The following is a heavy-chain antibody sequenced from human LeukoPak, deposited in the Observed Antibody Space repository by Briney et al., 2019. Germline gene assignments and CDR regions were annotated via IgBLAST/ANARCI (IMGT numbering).Heavy chain of an antibody. CDR3: AKDSVGSYYSTAFYDY. CDR1: GFTFSSYA. Sequence: GGSLRLSCAASGFTFSSYAMSWGRQAPGKGLEWASAISGSGGSTYYADSVKGQFPISRDNSKTTVYLQMNSLRPEDTAVSYCAKDSVGSYYSTAFYDYWGQGTLVTVSS. D-gene: IGHD1-26*01. J-gene: IGHJ4*02. V-gene: IGHV3-23*01. CDR2: ISGSGGST.